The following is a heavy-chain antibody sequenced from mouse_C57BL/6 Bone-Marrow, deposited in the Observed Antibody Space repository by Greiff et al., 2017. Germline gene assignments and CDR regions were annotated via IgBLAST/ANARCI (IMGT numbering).Heavy chain of an antibody. CDR1: GFTFSDYY. Sequence: EVQRVESEGGLVQPGRSLKLSCTASGFTFSDYYMAWVRQVPEKGLEWVANINYDGSSTYYLDSLKSRFIISRDNAKNILYLQMSSLKSEDTATYYCARGREYYFDYWGQGTTRTVSS. J-gene: IGHJ2*01. V-gene: IGHV5-16*01. CDR2: INYDGSST. CDR3: ARGREYYFDY.